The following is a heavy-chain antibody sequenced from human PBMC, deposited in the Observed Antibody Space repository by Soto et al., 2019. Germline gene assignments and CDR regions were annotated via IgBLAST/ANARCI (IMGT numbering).Heavy chain of an antibody. V-gene: IGHV3-23*01. Sequence: HPGGSLRLSCAASGLTFSSYAMSWVRQAPGKGLEWVSAISGSGGSTYYADSVKGRFTISRDNSKNTLYLQMNSLRAEDTAVYYCAKGGGYCISTSCYLRGMDVWGQGTTVTVSS. CDR2: ISGSGGST. J-gene: IGHJ6*02. CDR3: AKGGGYCISTSCYLRGMDV. CDR1: GLTFSSYA. D-gene: IGHD2-2*01.